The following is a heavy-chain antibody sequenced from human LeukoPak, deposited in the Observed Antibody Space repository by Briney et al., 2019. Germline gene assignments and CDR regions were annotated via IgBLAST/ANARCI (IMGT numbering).Heavy chain of an antibody. D-gene: IGHD3-3*01. CDR1: GFTFSSYA. V-gene: IGHV3-23*01. Sequence: GGSLRLSCAVSGFTFSSYAMSWVRQAPGKGLEWVSTIGGSGGSTYYADSVKGRFTISRDNSKNTLYLQMNSLRAEDTAIYYCAKFPKSENCFDYWGQGTLITVSS. J-gene: IGHJ4*02. CDR3: AKFPKSENCFDY. CDR2: IGGSGGST.